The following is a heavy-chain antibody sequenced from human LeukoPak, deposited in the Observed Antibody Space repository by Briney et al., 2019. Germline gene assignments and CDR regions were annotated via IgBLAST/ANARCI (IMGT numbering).Heavy chain of an antibody. CDR1: GGSFSGYY. V-gene: IGHV4-34*01. CDR3: ARVLPRSSGWYGDYYYYMDV. D-gene: IGHD6-19*01. Sequence: PSETLSLTCAVYGGSFSGYYWSWIRQPPGKGLEWIGEINHSGSTNYNPSLKSRVTISVDTSKNQFSLKPSSVTAADTAVYYCARVLPRSSGWYGDYYYYMDVWGKGTTVTVPS. CDR2: INHSGST. J-gene: IGHJ6*03.